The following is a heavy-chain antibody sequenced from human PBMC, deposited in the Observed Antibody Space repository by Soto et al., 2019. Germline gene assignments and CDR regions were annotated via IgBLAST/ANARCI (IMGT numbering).Heavy chain of an antibody. D-gene: IGHD4-17*01. CDR1: GGSISSGGYY. CDR2: IYYSGST. CDR3: ARSSKSTVTPFDY. J-gene: IGHJ4*02. V-gene: IGHV4-31*03. Sequence: SETLSLTCTVSGGSISSGGYYWSWIRQHPGKGLEWIGYIYYSGSTYYNQSLKSRVNISVDTSKNQFSLKLSSVTAADTAFYYCARSSKSTVTPFDYWGKGTLVTVSS.